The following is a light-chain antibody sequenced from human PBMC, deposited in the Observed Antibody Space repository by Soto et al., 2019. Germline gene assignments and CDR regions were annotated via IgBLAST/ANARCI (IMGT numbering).Light chain of an antibody. J-gene: IGLJ3*02. V-gene: IGLV1-44*01. CDR2: NNN. CDR1: SSNIGNNA. Sequence: QSVLTQPPSASGTPGQRVTISCSGSSSNIGNNAVSWYQQFPGTAPKLLIYNNNQRPSGVPDRFSGSKSGTSASLAISGLLSGDEADYYCATWDDSLNARGVFGGGTTLTVL. CDR3: ATWDDSLNARGV.